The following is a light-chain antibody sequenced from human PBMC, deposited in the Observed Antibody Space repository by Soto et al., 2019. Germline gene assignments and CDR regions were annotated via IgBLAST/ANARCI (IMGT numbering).Light chain of an antibody. V-gene: IGLV2-11*01. CDR2: DVS. J-gene: IGLJ1*01. CDR3: CSYAGSYTFHV. Sequence: QSALTQPRAVSGSPGQSVTISCTGTSSDVGGYNYVSWYQQHPGKAPKLMIYDVSKRPSGVPDRFSGSKSGNTASLTISGLQAEDEADYYCCSYAGSYTFHVFGTGTMVTVL. CDR1: SSDVGGYNY.